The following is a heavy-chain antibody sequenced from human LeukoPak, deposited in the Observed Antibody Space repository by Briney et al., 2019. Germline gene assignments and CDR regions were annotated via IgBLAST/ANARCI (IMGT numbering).Heavy chain of an antibody. CDR2: INPNSGGT. D-gene: IGHD7-27*01. V-gene: IGHV1-2*02. J-gene: IGHJ4*02. CDR1: GYTFTGYY. CDR3: AYALLGYYFDY. Sequence: ASVKVSCKASGYTFTGYYMHWVRQAPGQGLEWMVWINPNSGGTNCAQKFQGRVTMTRDTSISTAYMELSRLRSDDTAVYYCAYALLGYYFDYWGQGTLDTVSS.